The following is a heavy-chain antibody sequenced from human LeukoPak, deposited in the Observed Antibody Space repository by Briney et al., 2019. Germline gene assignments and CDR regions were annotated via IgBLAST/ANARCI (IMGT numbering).Heavy chain of an antibody. D-gene: IGHD3-22*01. CDR3: AKDHFDSSGNDFDY. Sequence: PGGSLRLSCVASGFTFDEYAMHWVRQAPGKGLEWGSLISGNGGTTYYAESVKGRFTMSRDNSKNSLYLQMTSLRTEDTAFYYCAKDHFDSSGNDFDYWGQGTLVTVSS. V-gene: IGHV3-43*02. J-gene: IGHJ4*02. CDR1: GFTFDEYA. CDR2: ISGNGGTT.